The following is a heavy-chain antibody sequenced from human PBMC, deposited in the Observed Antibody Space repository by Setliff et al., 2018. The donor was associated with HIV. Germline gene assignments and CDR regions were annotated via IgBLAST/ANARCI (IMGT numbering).Heavy chain of an antibody. CDR3: AREHCSGGSCNGFDI. V-gene: IGHV4-4*09. D-gene: IGHD2-15*01. Sequence: SETLSLTCTVSGGSISTSYWNWIRQPPGEGLEWIAYIYISGTTNYNPSLKSRVTISLDTPRNQFSLKLGSVTAADTAMYYCAREHCSGGSCNGFDIWGQGTMVTVSS. CDR1: GGSISTSY. CDR2: IYISGTT. J-gene: IGHJ3*02.